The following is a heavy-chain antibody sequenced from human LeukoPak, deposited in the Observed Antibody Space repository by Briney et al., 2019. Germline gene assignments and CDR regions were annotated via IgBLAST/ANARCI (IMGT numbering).Heavy chain of an antibody. Sequence: ASVRVSSKPSLYTFTIYDINWVRQAPGQGLEWMGWMNPNSGNTGYAQKFQGRVTMTRSTSINTAYMELNSLTSEDTAVYYCARSSVGARRRIDYWGQGTLVTVSS. CDR2: MNPNSGNT. CDR3: ARSSVGARRRIDY. J-gene: IGHJ4*02. CDR1: LYTFTIYD. D-gene: IGHD1-26*01. V-gene: IGHV1-8*01.